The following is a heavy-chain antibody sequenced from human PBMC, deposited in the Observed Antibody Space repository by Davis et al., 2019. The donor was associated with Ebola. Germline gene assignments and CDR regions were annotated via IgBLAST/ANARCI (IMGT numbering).Heavy chain of an antibody. V-gene: IGHV1-46*03. CDR1: GYTFTNYY. CDR2: INPNDGRT. D-gene: IGHD5-12*01. J-gene: IGHJ3*02. Sequence: ASVKVSCKASGYTFTNYYMHWVRQAPGQGLEWMGMINPNDGRTIYAQKFQGRVTVTRDTSTTTVYMDLSSLRSEDTGLYYCTTPGGQDSGYDVFDNWGQGTMVNVSS. CDR3: TTPGGQDSGYDVFDN.